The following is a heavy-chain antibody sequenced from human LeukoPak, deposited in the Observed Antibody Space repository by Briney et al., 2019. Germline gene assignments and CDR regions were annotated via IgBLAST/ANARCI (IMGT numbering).Heavy chain of an antibody. CDR1: GGSISSGGYY. D-gene: IGHD3-22*01. V-gene: IGHV4-31*03. CDR3: ARGPGYYYDSSGYDY. J-gene: IGHJ4*02. CDR2: IYYSGST. Sequence: SETLSLTCTVSGGSISSGGYYWSWIRQHPGKGLEWIGYIYYSGSTYYNPSLKSRVTISVDTSKNQFSLKLSPVTAADTAVYYCARGPGYYYDSSGYDYWGQGTLVTVSS.